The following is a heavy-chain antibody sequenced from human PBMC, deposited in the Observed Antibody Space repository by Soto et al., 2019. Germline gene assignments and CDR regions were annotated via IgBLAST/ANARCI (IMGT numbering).Heavy chain of an antibody. CDR3: AMVDVYVTPSPQDV. Sequence: QVQLVQSGAEVKNPGASVKVSCKASGYTFTRYGIGWARQAPGQGLEWMGWINTYNGNTNYAQNVQGRVTLTTYTYTSTAYMELRRLRSNATAIYYCAMVDVYVTPSPQDVWGQGTTVIVSS. CDR1: GYTFTRYG. CDR2: INTYNGNT. V-gene: IGHV1-18*01. J-gene: IGHJ6*02. D-gene: IGHD3-16*01.